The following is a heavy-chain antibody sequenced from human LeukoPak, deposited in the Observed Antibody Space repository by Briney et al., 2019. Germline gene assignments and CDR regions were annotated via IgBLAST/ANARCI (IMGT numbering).Heavy chain of an antibody. CDR2: ISYDGSNK. V-gene: IGHV3-30-3*01. CDR3: ARSHVDTGYYFDY. Sequence: GGSLGLSCAASGFTFSSYAMHWVRQAPGKGLEWVAVISYDGSNKYYADSVKGRFTISRDNSKNTLYLQMNSLRAEDTAVYYCARSHVDTGYYFDYWGQGTLVTVSS. CDR1: GFTFSSYA. D-gene: IGHD5-18*01. J-gene: IGHJ4*02.